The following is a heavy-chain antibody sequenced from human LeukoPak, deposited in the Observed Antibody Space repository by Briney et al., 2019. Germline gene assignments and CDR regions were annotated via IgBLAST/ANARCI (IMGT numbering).Heavy chain of an antibody. CDR1: GYTFTSYG. D-gene: IGHD3-10*01. CDR2: ISAYNGNT. CDR3: ARGPGELHWYFDL. V-gene: IGHV1-18*01. Sequence: ASVKVSCKASGYTFTSYGISWVRQAPGQGLEWMGWISAYNGNTNYAQKFQGRVAMTRNTSISTAYMELSSLRSEDTAVYYCARGPGELHWYFDLWGRGTLVTVSS. J-gene: IGHJ2*01.